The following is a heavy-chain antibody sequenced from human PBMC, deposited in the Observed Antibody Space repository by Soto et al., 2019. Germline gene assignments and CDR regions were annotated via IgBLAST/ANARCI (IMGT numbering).Heavy chain of an antibody. V-gene: IGHV3-7*01. CDR1: GFTFSSYW. Sequence: GGSLRLSCAASGFTFSSYWMSWVRQAPGKGLEWVANIKQDGSEKYYVDSVKGRFTISRDNAKNSLYLQMNSLRAEDTAVYYCARDLDYDFWSGYYYYMDVWGKGTTVTVSS. CDR2: IKQDGSEK. CDR3: ARDLDYDFWSGYYYYMDV. D-gene: IGHD3-3*01. J-gene: IGHJ6*03.